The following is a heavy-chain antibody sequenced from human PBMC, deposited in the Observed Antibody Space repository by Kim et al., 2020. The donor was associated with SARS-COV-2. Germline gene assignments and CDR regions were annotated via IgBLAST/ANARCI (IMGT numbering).Heavy chain of an antibody. V-gene: IGHV3-15*01. CDR1: GLLFHNAW. Sequence: GGSLRLSCSASGLLFHNAWMAWVRQAPGKGLEWVGHIKSQTDGATTDYAPPVKGRFTISRHDSKSTLYLHMDNLKTEDTAVYYCTRDLYFSNYWGESDYWGQGTLVTVSS. J-gene: IGHJ4*02. CDR2: IKSQTDGATT. D-gene: IGHD4-4*01. CDR3: TRDLYFSNYWGESDY.